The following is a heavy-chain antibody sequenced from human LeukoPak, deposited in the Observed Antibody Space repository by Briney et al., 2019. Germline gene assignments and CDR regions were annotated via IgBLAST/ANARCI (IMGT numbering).Heavy chain of an antibody. CDR1: GFTFSSYS. V-gene: IGHV3-48*04. CDR3: ASAAGTAGDFDY. CDR2: ISSSGSTI. Sequence: SGGSLRLSCAASGFTFSSYSMNWVRQAPGKGLEWVSYISSSGSTIYYADSVKGRFTISRDNAKNSLYLQMNSLRAEDTAVYYCASAAGTAGDFDYWGQGTLVTVSS. D-gene: IGHD6-13*01. J-gene: IGHJ4*02.